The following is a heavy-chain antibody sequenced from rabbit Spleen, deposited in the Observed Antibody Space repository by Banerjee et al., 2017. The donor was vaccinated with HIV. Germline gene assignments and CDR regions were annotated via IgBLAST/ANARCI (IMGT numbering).Heavy chain of an antibody. CDR2: IAAGSGGTT. J-gene: IGHJ4*01. CDR3: ARDGSSSDSFDL. Sequence: QSLEESGGDLVKPGTSLTLTCKASGFSFSSGYYMCWVRQAPGKGLEWIACIAAGSGGTTYYASWAKGRFTISKTSSTTVTLQMTSLTAADTATYFCARDGSSSDSFDLWGQGTLVTVS. D-gene: IGHD1-1*01. CDR1: GFSFSSGYY. V-gene: IGHV1S40*01.